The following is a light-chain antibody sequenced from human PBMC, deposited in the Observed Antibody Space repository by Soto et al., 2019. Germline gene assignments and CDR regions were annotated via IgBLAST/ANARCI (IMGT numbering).Light chain of an antibody. CDR3: QQYDNWPLA. Sequence: EIVMTQSPATLSVSPGERATLSCRASQSVRSHLAWYQQKPGQAPRLLIYYASTRATGIPARFSGSGSETEFTITISSLQSEDFAVYYCQQYDNWPLAFGPGTKVDI. CDR1: QSVRSH. V-gene: IGKV3-15*01. CDR2: YAS. J-gene: IGKJ3*01.